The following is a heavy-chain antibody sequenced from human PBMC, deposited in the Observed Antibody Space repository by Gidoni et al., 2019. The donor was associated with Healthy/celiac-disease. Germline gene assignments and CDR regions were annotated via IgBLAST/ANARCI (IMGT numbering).Heavy chain of an antibody. D-gene: IGHD2-2*01. CDR3: ARGRKGMVPAARPFDI. V-gene: IGHV4-34*01. CDR1: GGSFSGYY. J-gene: IGHJ3*02. Sequence: QVQLQQWGAGLLKPSETLSLTCAVYGGSFSGYYWSWIRQPPGKGLEWIGEINHSGSTNYNPSLKSRVTISVDTSKNQFSLKLSSVTAADTAVYYCARGRKGMVPAARPFDIWGQGTMVTVSS. CDR2: INHSGST.